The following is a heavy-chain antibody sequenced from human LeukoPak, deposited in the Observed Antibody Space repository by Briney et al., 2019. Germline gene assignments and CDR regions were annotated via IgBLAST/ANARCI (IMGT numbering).Heavy chain of an antibody. CDR3: ARAGTFDWIAVAGPTLDAFDV. V-gene: IGHV3-21*01. D-gene: IGHD6-19*01. CDR2: ISSSSSYI. Sequence: PGGSLRLSCAASGFTFSSYSMNWVRQAPGKGLEWVSSISSSSSYIYYADSVKGRFTISRDNAKNSLYLQMNSLRAEDTAVYYCARAGTFDWIAVAGPTLDAFDVWGQGTMVTVSS. J-gene: IGHJ3*01. CDR1: GFTFSSYS.